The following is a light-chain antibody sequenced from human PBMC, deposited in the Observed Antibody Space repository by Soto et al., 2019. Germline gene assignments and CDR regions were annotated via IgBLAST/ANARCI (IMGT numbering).Light chain of an antibody. CDR2: TAS. V-gene: IGKV1-39*01. CDR1: QSIGSN. J-gene: IGKJ1*01. Sequence: DIQMTQSPSSLSASVGDRVTITCRASQSIGSNLNWYQQKPGKAPKLLIYTASSLQSGVPSRFSGSASGTDFTLTISSLQPEDPAIYYCQQTDSTPRTFGQGAKVEMK. CDR3: QQTDSTPRT.